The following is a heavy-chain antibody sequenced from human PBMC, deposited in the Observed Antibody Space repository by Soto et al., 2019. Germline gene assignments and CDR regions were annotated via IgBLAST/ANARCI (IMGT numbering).Heavy chain of an antibody. Sequence: SETLSLTCTVSGGSISSGGYYWSWIRQHPGKGLEWIGYIYYSGSTYYNPSLQSRVPISVDTSKNQFSLKLSSVTAADTAVYYCARWGDFWSGYLERRLNPIDYWDQGTLVTVSS. CDR2: IYYSGST. J-gene: IGHJ4*02. CDR1: GGSISSGGYY. D-gene: IGHD3-3*01. CDR3: ARWGDFWSGYLERRLNPIDY. V-gene: IGHV4-31*03.